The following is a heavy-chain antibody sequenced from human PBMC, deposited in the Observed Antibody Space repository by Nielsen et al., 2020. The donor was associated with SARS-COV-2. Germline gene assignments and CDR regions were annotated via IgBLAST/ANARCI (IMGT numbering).Heavy chain of an antibody. J-gene: IGHJ6*02. CDR1: GGTFSSYA. D-gene: IGHD6-19*01. Sequence: SVQVSCKASGGTFSSYAISWVRQAPGQGLEWMGGIIPIFGTANYAQKFQGRVTITADESTSTAYMELSSLRSEDTAVYYCARINIAVAGNQPYYYYGMDVWGQGTTVTVSS. CDR2: IIPIFGTA. CDR3: ARINIAVAGNQPYYYYGMDV. V-gene: IGHV1-69*13.